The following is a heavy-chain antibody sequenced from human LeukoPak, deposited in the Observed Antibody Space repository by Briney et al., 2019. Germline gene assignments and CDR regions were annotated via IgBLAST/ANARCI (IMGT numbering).Heavy chain of an antibody. CDR2: IYHSGNT. CDR3: ARQHFYGSGSYFGY. V-gene: IGHV4-38-2*01. D-gene: IGHD3-10*01. Sequence: PSETLSLTCAVSGYSISSGYYWGWIRQPPGKGLEWIGSIYHSGNTYYNPPLKSRVTISVDTSKNQFSVKLSSVTAADTAVYYCARQHFYGSGSYFGYWGQGTLVTVSS. J-gene: IGHJ4*02. CDR1: GYSISSGYY.